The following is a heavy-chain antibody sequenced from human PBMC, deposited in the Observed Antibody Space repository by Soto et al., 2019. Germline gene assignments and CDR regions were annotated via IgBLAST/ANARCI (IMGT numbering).Heavy chain of an antibody. CDR1: GYSLTTGYY. J-gene: IGHJ4*02. Sequence: PSETLSLTCAVSGYSLTTGYYWGWIRQPPGKRLEWIGSIYHSGTTYYNPSLKSRVTISVDTSKNQFSLKLSSVAAADTAVYYCARVSPGAFDYWGQGTLVTVSS. D-gene: IGHD2-8*02. CDR2: IYHSGTT. V-gene: IGHV4-38-2*01. CDR3: ARVSPGAFDY.